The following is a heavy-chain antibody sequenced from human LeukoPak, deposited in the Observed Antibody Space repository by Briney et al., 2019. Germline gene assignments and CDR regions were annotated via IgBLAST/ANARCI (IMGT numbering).Heavy chain of an antibody. V-gene: IGHV3-11*01. CDR2: ISSSGSTI. CDR1: GFTFSDYY. J-gene: IGHJ4*02. D-gene: IGHD3-22*01. Sequence: GGSLRPSCAASGFTFSDYYMSWIRQAPGKGLEWVSYISSSGSTIYYADSVKGRFTISRDNAKNSLYLQMNSLRAEDTAVYYCAKDHESDGYPCLDHWGLGTLVTVSS. CDR3: AKDHESDGYPCLDH.